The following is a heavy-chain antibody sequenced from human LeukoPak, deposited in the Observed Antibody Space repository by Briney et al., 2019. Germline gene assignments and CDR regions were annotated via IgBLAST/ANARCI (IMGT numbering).Heavy chain of an antibody. CDR3: AKTTFRKSGSYP. CDR2: INHSGST. V-gene: IGHV4-34*01. Sequence: SETLSLTCAVYGGSFSGYYWSWIRQPPGKGLEWIGEINHSGSTNYNPSLKSRVTISVDTSKNPFSLKLSPVTAPDTAVYYCAKTTFRKSGSYPWGQGTLVTVSS. J-gene: IGHJ4*02. CDR1: GGSFSGYY. D-gene: IGHD1-26*01.